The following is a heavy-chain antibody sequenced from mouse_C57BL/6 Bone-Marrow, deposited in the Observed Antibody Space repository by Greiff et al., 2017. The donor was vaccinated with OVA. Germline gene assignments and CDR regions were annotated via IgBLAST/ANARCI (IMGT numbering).Heavy chain of an antibody. J-gene: IGHJ2*01. V-gene: IGHV14-4*01. CDR1: GFNIKDDY. Sequence: EVQLQQSGAELVRPGASVKLSCTASGFNIKDDYMHWVKPRPEQGLEWIGWIDPENGDTEYASKFQGKATITADTSSNTAYLQLSSLTSEDTAVYYCTKSLWPGGYWGQGTTLTVSS. CDR2: IDPENGDT. CDR3: TKSLWPGGY.